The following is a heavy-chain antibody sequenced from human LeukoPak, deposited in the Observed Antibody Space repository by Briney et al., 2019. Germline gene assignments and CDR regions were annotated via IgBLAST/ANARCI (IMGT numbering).Heavy chain of an antibody. V-gene: IGHV3-23*01. J-gene: IGHJ4*02. D-gene: IGHD2-21*01. CDR1: GFTSSSYG. CDR3: AKAPVTTCRGAYCYPFDY. Sequence: PGGSLRLSCAASGFTSSSYGMSWVRQAPGKGLEWVSAISGSGGSTYYADSVKGRFTISRDNSKNTLFLQMNRLRPEDAAVYYCAKAPVTTCRGAYCYPFDYWGQGTLVTVSS. CDR2: ISGSGGST.